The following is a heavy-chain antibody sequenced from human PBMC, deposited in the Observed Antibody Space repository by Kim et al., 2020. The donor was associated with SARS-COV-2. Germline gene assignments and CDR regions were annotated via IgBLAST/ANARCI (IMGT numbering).Heavy chain of an antibody. CDR3: ARGHYDILTGYHWYGY. J-gene: IGHJ4*02. V-gene: IGHV4-34*01. Sequence: LRSRVTISVDTSKNQFSLKLTSVTAADTAVYYCARGHYDILTGYHWYGYWGQGTLVTVSS. D-gene: IGHD3-9*01.